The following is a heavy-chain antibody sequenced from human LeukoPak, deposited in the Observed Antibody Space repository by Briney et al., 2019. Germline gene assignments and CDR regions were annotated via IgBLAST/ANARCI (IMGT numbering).Heavy chain of an antibody. CDR3: ARDLGGTTVVTLGY. CDR2: ISGSGGST. V-gene: IGHV3-23*01. J-gene: IGHJ4*02. D-gene: IGHD4-23*01. Sequence: PGGSLRLSCAASGFTFSSYAMSWVRQAPGKGLEWVSAISGSGGSTYYADSVKGRFTISRDNSKNTLYLQMNSLRAEDTAVYYCARDLGGTTVVTLGYWGQGTLVTVSS. CDR1: GFTFSSYA.